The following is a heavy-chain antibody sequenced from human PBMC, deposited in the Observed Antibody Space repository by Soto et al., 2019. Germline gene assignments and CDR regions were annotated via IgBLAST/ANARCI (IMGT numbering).Heavy chain of an antibody. CDR1: GFTVSSNY. Sequence: EVQLVETGGGLIQPGGSLRLSCAASGFTVSSNYMSWVRQAPGKGLEWVSVIYSGGSTYYADSVKGRFTISRDNSKNTLYLQMTSLRAEDTAVYYCARDRHYYGMDVWGQGTTVTVSS. CDR3: ARDRHYYGMDV. J-gene: IGHJ6*02. CDR2: IYSGGST. V-gene: IGHV3-53*02.